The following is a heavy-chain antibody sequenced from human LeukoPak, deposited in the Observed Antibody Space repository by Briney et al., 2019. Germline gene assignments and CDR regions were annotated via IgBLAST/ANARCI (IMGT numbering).Heavy chain of an antibody. J-gene: IGHJ4*02. CDR2: IGGSGTSI. CDR3: ARESSEAFDY. CDR1: GFTFGPYS. Sequence: GGSLRLSCAASGFTFGPYSMNWVRQAPGKGLEWVSSIGGSGTSIYYAGSVKGRFIISRDNAKNSLYLQMNSLRAEDTAVYYCARESSEAFDYWGQGTLVTVSS. V-gene: IGHV3-21*01.